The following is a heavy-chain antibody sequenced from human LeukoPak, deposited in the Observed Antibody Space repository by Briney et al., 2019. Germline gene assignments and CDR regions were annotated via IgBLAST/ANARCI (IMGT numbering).Heavy chain of an antibody. CDR3: ARSYGSGSYHPDY. J-gene: IGHJ4*02. V-gene: IGHV4-4*02. D-gene: IGHD3-10*01. CDR1: DGSISSSNW. CDR2: IYHSGST. Sequence: PSETLSLTCAVSDGSISSSNWWSWVRQPPGKGLEWIGEIYHSGSTNYNPSLKSRVTISVDKSKNQFSLKLSSVTAADTAVYYCARSYGSGSYHPDYWGQGTLVTVSS.